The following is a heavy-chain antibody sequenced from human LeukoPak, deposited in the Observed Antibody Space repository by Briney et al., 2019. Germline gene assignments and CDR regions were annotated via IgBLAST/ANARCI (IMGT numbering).Heavy chain of an antibody. CDR2: IRQDGSEE. V-gene: IGHV3-7*01. D-gene: IGHD1-26*01. Sequence: GGSLRLSCAASGFTFSSYWMSWVRQAPGKGLEWVANIRQDGSEEYYVDSVKGRFTISRDNAKNSLYLQMNSLRAEDTAVYYCARDPTYYLRYGYFDSWGQGTLVTVSS. J-gene: IGHJ4*02. CDR3: ARDPTYYLRYGYFDS. CDR1: GFTFSSYW.